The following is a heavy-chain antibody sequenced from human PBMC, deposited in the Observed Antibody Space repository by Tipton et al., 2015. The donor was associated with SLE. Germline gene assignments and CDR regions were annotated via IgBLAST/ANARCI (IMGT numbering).Heavy chain of an antibody. CDR3: ASGSGYTGEYFQH. D-gene: IGHD3-22*01. CDR1: GFTFSSYS. Sequence: SLRLSCAASGFTFSSYSMNWVRQAPGKGLEWVSYISSSSSTIYYADSVKGRFTISRDNAKNSLYLQMNSLRAEDTAVYYCASGSGYTGEYFQHWGQGTLVTVSS. CDR2: ISSSSSTI. V-gene: IGHV3-48*01. J-gene: IGHJ1*01.